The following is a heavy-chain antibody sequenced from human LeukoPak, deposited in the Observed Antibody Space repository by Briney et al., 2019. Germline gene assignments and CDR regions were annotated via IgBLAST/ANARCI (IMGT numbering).Heavy chain of an antibody. CDR2: INPSGGST. J-gene: IGHJ4*02. CDR1: GYTFTSYY. CDR3: ARGGRGYSGYDPTRGDH. Sequence: GASVKVSCKASGYTFTSYYMHWVRQAPGQGLEWMGIINPSGGSTSCAQKFQGRVTMTRDMSTSTVYMELSSLRSEDTAVYYCARGGRGYSGYDPTRGDHWGQGTLVTVSS. D-gene: IGHD5-12*01. V-gene: IGHV1-46*01.